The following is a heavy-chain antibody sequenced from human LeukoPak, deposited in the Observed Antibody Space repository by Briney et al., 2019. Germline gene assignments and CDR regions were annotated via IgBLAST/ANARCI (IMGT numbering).Heavy chain of an antibody. D-gene: IGHD3-3*01. CDR2: INPNSGGT. V-gene: IGHV1-2*02. J-gene: IGHJ4*02. CDR3: ATQYYDFWSGYYPD. Sequence: ASVKVSCKASGYAFTGYYMHWVRQAPGQGLEWMGWINPNSGGTNYAQKFQGRVTMTRDTSISTAYMELSRLRSDDTAVYYCATQYYDFWSGYYPDWGQGTLVTVSS. CDR1: GYAFTGYY.